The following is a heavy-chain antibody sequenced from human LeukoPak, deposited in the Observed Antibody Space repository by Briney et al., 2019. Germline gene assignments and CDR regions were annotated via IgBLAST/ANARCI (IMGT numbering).Heavy chain of an antibody. CDR3: ARPYYYDSRIDP. V-gene: IGHV4-34*01. Sequence: PSETLSLTCAVYGGSFSGYYWSWIRQPPGKGLEWIGEINHSGSTNYNPSLKSRVTISGDTSKNQFSLKLSSVTAADTAVYYCARPYYYDSRIDPWGQGTLVTVSS. J-gene: IGHJ5*02. D-gene: IGHD3-22*01. CDR2: INHSGST. CDR1: GGSFSGYY.